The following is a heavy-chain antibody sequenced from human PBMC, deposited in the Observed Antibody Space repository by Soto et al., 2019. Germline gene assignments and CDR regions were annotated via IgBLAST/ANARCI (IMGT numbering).Heavy chain of an antibody. CDR1: GGYISSGGNY. J-gene: IGHJ4*02. Sequence: SETLSLTCSVSGGYISSGGNYWSWIRQHPGKGLEWIGFIYYTGHTKYNAALKSRASISADMSENQFSLTLTSVTAADTAVYYCAREDINESFFDYWGPGTLVTVSS. V-gene: IGHV4-31*03. D-gene: IGHD2-8*01. CDR3: AREDINESFFDY. CDR2: IYYTGHT.